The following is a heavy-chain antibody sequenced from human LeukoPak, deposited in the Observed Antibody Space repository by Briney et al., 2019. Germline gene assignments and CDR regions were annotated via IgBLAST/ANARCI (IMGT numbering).Heavy chain of an antibody. J-gene: IGHJ4*02. V-gene: IGHV3-7*01. CDR1: GFTFSNYW. CDR2: INQDGSEE. D-gene: IGHD5-12*01. CDR3: VRDGGVSGYDLLDY. Sequence: GGSLRLSCAASGFTFSNYWMTWVRQAPGKRLEWVAHINQDGSEEHYMDSVKARFTISRDNAKNSLSLQMNSLRAEDTAVYYCVRDGGVSGYDLLDYWGQGTLVTVSS.